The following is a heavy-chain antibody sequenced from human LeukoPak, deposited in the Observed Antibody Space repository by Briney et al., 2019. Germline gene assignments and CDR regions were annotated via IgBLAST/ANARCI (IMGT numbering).Heavy chain of an antibody. Sequence: GASVKVPCKASGFTFTSSAMQWVRQARGQRLEWIGWIVVGSGNTNYAQKFQERVTITRDMSTSTAYMELSSLRSEDTAMYYCAADSGRLRLGESQNYYYMDVWGKGTTVTVSS. CDR3: AADSGRLRLGESQNYYYMDV. J-gene: IGHJ6*03. V-gene: IGHV1-58*02. CDR1: GFTFTSSA. D-gene: IGHD3-16*01. CDR2: IVVGSGNT.